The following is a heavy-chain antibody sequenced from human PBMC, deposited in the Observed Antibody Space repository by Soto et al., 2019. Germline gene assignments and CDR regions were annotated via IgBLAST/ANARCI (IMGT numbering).Heavy chain of an antibody. J-gene: IGHJ5*02. CDR1: GFTFSRYA. CDR3: AKDRLFAGAYQLLFFWFDP. V-gene: IGHV3-23*01. D-gene: IGHD2-2*01. CDR2: ITDSGDSA. Sequence: PGGSLRHSCVASGFTFSRYAMLWVRQAPGKGLEWVSSITDSGDSAYYADSVKGRFTISRDKSKNTVFLHMNSLRADDTAVYYSAKDRLFAGAYQLLFFWFDPWSQGT.